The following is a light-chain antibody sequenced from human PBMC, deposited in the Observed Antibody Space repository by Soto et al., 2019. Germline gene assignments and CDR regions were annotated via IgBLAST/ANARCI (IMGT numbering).Light chain of an antibody. V-gene: IGKV1-5*03. CDR2: KAS. J-gene: IGKJ2*01. CDR1: QSISSW. CDR3: QQYNSYPYT. Sequence: DIQMTQSPSTRSASVGDRVTITCRASQSISSWLAWYQQKPGKAPNLLIYKASSLESGVPSRFSGSGSGTEFTLTISSLQPDDFATYYCQQYNSYPYTFGQGTKPEIK.